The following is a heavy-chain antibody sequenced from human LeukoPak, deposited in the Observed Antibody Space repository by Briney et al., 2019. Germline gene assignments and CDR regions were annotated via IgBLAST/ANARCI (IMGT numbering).Heavy chain of an antibody. CDR2: ISYDGIYK. Sequence: GGSLRLSCAASGFTFSSYGMHWVRQALGKGLEWVAYISYDGIYKNYTDSVKGRFTISRDNAKNTLYLQMNSLRAEDTAVYYCAREGDYGDYFDYWGQGTLVTVSS. CDR3: AREGDYGDYFDY. J-gene: IGHJ4*02. V-gene: IGHV3-30*03. D-gene: IGHD4-17*01. CDR1: GFTFSSYG.